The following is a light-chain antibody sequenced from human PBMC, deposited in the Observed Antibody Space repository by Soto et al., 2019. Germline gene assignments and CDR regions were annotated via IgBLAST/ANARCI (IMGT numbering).Light chain of an antibody. CDR3: QSYDSSLSGSV. Sequence: QSVLTQPPSVSGAPGQRVTISCTGSSSNIGAGYDVHWYQRLPGTAPKVLIYGNTNRPSGVPDRFSGSQSGTSASLAITGLQAEDEADYYCQSYDSSLSGSVFGTGTKVTVL. J-gene: IGLJ1*01. CDR2: GNT. V-gene: IGLV1-40*01. CDR1: SSNIGAGYD.